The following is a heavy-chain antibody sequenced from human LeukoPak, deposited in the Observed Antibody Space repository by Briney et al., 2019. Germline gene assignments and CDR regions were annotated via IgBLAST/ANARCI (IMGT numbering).Heavy chain of an antibody. CDR3: ARQKKWLQLRCYFDL. Sequence: SETLSLTCTVSGDSINRRYYWGWIRQPPGTGLEWIGTIYYSGSTYYNPSLKGRVTISVDTSRNQFSLKLSSVTAADTAVYYCARQKKWLQLRCYFDLWGRGTLVTVSS. CDR1: GDSINRRYY. V-gene: IGHV4-39*01. CDR2: IYYSGST. D-gene: IGHD5-24*01. J-gene: IGHJ2*01.